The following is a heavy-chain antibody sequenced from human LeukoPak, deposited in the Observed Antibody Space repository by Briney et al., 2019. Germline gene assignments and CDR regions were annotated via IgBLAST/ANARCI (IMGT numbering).Heavy chain of an antibody. CDR2: IYYSGST. CDR1: GGSISSSSYY. Sequence: PSETLSLTCTVSGGSISSSSYYWGWIRQPPGKGLEWIGSIYYSGSTYYNPSLKSRVTISVDTSKNQFSLKLSSVTAADTAVYYCAREQQLEKSDAFDIWGQGTMVTVSS. D-gene: IGHD6-13*01. V-gene: IGHV4-39*02. J-gene: IGHJ3*02. CDR3: AREQQLEKSDAFDI.